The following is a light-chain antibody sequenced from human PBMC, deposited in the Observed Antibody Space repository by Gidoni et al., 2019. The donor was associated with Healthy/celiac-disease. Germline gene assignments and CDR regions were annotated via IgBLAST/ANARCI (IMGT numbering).Light chain of an antibody. V-gene: IGKV1-5*03. CDR1: QSISSW. J-gene: IGKJ1*01. CDR3: QQYNSYSWT. Sequence: DTQITQTPYPLSASVGDRVTITCRASQSISSWLAWYQQKPGKAPKLLIYKASSLESGVPSRFSGSGSGTEFTLTISSLQPDDFATYYCQQYNSYSWTFGQGTKVEIK. CDR2: KAS.